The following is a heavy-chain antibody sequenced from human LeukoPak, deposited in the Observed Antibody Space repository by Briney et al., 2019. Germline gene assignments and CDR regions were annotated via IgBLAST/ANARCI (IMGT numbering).Heavy chain of an antibody. V-gene: IGHV3-72*01. CDR3: VRVRHGDYFDY. J-gene: IGHJ4*02. D-gene: IGHD4-17*01. CDR1: GFSITNHY. CDR2: TRNKPNGYTT. Sequence: GGSLRLSCAASGFSITNHYMDWVRQAPGKGPEGVGRTRNKPNGYTTDYGTSVRGRFIVSRDDSENSLYLQMNGLKTEDTAVYYCVRVRHGDYFDYWGQGTLVTVSS.